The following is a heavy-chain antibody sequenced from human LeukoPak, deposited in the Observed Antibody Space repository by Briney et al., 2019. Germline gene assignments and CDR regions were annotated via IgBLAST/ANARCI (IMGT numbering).Heavy chain of an antibody. CDR3: AKESTVTPGNVNWFDS. D-gene: IGHD4-17*01. CDR1: GFIFSNHG. CDR2: ITGSGGNT. V-gene: IGHV3-23*01. Sequence: GGSLRLSCTASGFIFSNHGMNWVRQAPGKGLEWVSTITGSGGNTYYAESVKGRFTISRGNSKNRLYLQMNSLRAEDTAVYYCAKESTVTPGNVNWFDSRGQGTLVTVSS. J-gene: IGHJ5*01.